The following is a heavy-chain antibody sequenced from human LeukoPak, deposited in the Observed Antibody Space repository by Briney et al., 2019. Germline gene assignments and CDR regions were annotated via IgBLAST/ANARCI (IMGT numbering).Heavy chain of an antibody. J-gene: IGHJ5*02. CDR3: AREPGYCTGGRCYGGWFDP. V-gene: IGHV4-34*01. D-gene: IGHD2-15*01. CDR1: GGSFSDNY. CDR2: INLSGGT. Sequence: SETLSLTCVVYGGSFSDNYWSWIRQPPGKGLEWIGEINLSGGTNYNPSLMSRVTISLDTSKNRLSLKLTSVTAADTAVYYCAREPGYCTGGRCYGGWFDPWGQGSLVTVSS.